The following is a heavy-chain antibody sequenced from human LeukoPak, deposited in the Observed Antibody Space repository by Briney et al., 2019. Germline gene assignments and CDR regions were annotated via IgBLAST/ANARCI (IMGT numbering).Heavy chain of an antibody. V-gene: IGHV3-33*01. D-gene: IGHD1-26*01. Sequence: GRSLRLSCAASGFTFSSYAMHWVRQAPGKGLEWVALIWNDGRNKYYADSVKGRFTIPRDNSKNTLYLQMDSPRAEDTAVYYCARHGSGSRFFDPCDHWGQGTLVTVSS. CDR1: GFTFSSYA. CDR3: ARHGSGSRFFDPCDH. J-gene: IGHJ4*02. CDR2: IWNDGRNK.